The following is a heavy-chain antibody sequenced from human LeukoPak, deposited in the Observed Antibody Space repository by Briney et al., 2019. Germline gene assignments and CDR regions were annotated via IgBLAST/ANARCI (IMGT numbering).Heavy chain of an antibody. V-gene: IGHV4-39*01. D-gene: IGHD1-26*01. J-gene: IGHJ4*02. CDR2: IYYSGST. CDR3: ASLVGATPDFDY. CDR1: GGSISSSSYY. Sequence: SETLSLTCTVSGGSISSSSYYWGWIRQPPGKGLEWIGSIYYSGSTYYNPSLESRVTISVDTSKNQFSLKLSSVTAADTAVYYCASLVGATPDFDYWGQGTLVTVSS.